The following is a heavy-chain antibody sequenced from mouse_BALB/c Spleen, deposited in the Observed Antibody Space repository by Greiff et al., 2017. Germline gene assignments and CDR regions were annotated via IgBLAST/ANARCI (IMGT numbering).Heavy chain of an antibody. J-gene: IGHJ2*01. V-gene: IGHV5-12-1*01. Sequence: EVKLMESGGGLVKPGGSLKLSCAASGFAFSSYYMSWVRQTPEKRLEWVGYISSGGGSTYYPDTVKGRFTISRDNAKNTLYLQVSSLKSEVTAMYYCARCCYDYGGSFDYWGQGTTLTVSS. CDR1: GFAFSSYY. D-gene: IGHD2-4*01. CDR2: ISSGGGST. CDR3: ARCCYDYGGSFDY.